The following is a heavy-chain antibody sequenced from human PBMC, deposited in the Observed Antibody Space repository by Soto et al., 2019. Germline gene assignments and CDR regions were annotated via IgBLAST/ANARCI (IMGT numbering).Heavy chain of an antibody. CDR2: IYYSGSI. Sequence: SETLSLTCTVSGDSISSSYWSWIRQPPGKGLEWIGYIYYSGSINYNPSLKSRVTISVDPSKNQFSLRLSSVTAADTAVYYCARDRVESGYPEYFQHWGQGTLVTVSS. V-gene: IGHV4-59*01. D-gene: IGHD3-22*01. CDR1: GDSISSSY. CDR3: ARDRVESGYPEYFQH. J-gene: IGHJ1*01.